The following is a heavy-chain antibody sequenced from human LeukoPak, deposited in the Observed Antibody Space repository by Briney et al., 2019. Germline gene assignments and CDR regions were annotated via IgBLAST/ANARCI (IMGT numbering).Heavy chain of an antibody. Sequence: ASVKVSCKASGYTFTTYGISWVRQAPRHGLEWIGWISGYNGNTNYAQKLQGRVTMTTDTSTSTAYMELRSLRSDDTAVYYCARGSTARYYYDRSGYYRGAFDYWGQGTLVTVSS. CDR2: ISGYNGNT. J-gene: IGHJ4*02. CDR1: GYTFTTYG. V-gene: IGHV1-18*01. CDR3: ARGSTARYYYDRSGYYRGAFDY. D-gene: IGHD3-22*01.